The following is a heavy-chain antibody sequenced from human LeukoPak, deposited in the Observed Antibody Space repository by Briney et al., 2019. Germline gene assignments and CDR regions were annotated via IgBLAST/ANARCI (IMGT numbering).Heavy chain of an antibody. CDR3: ASGIYDSSGFPNWFDP. V-gene: IGHV4-39*01. CDR2: IYYSGST. CDR1: GGSISSSSYY. D-gene: IGHD3-22*01. J-gene: IGHJ5*02. Sequence: TSETLSLTCTVSGGSISSSSYYWGWIRQPPGKGQEWHGSIYYSGSTYYNPSLKSRVTISVDTSKNQFSLKLSSVTAADTAVYYCASGIYDSSGFPNWFDPWGQGTLVTVSS.